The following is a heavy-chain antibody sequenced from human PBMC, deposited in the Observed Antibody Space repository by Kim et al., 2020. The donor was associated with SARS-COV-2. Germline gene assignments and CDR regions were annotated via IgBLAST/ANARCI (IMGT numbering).Heavy chain of an antibody. Sequence: SETLSLTCTVSGGSISSSSYYWGWIRQPPGKGLEWIGSIYYSGSTYYNPSLKSRVTISVDTSKNQFSLKLSSVTAADTAVYYCARIYSGSTLRGKYYFDYWGQGTLVTVSS. CDR1: GGSISSSSYY. D-gene: IGHD1-26*01. CDR2: IYYSGST. J-gene: IGHJ4*02. V-gene: IGHV4-39*01. CDR3: ARIYSGSTLRGKYYFDY.